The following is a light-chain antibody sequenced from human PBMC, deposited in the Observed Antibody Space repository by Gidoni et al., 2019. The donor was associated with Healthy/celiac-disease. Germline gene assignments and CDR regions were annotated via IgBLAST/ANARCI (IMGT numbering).Light chain of an antibody. Sequence: EIVLTQPPATLSLSPGERATLPCRDSQSVSSYLAWYQQKPGQAPRLLIYDASNRATGTPARFSGSVSGTDFTLTISSLEPEDFAVYYCQQRSNWPPYTFGQGTKLEIK. CDR1: QSVSSY. J-gene: IGKJ2*01. CDR2: DAS. CDR3: QQRSNWPPYT. V-gene: IGKV3-11*01.